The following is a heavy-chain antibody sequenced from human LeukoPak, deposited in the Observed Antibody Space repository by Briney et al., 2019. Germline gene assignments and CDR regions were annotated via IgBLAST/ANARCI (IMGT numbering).Heavy chain of an antibody. J-gene: IGHJ4*02. V-gene: IGHV3-11*01. CDR3: ARQGSEIDY. CDR1: GFTLSHYY. Sequence: GGSLRLSCAASGFTLSHYYMTWIRQAPGKGLKWLSCISGSGDTIYYADSVKGRFTVSRDNAENSLYLQMNSLRAEDTAMYYCARQGSEIDYWGQGTLVTVSS. CDR2: ISGSGDTI.